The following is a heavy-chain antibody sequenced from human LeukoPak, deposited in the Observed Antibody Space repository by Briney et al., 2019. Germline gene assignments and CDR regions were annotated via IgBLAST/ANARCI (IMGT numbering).Heavy chain of an antibody. CDR2: IHYRGKT. V-gene: IGHV4-59*01. Sequence: SSETLSLTCTVFGGSISSYYGSGIRQSPGKGLEWIGNIHYRGKTHFNPSRKRRVTMSVDTSKHQFSLKLSSVTAADTAVHYCARDSFYYDSSDSWDDAFDIWGQGTMVTVSS. CDR1: GGSISSYY. J-gene: IGHJ3*02. D-gene: IGHD3-22*01. CDR3: ARDSFYYDSSDSWDDAFDI.